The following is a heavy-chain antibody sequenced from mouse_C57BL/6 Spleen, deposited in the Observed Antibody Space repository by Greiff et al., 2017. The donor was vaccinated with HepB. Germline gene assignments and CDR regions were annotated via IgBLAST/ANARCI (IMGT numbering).Heavy chain of an antibody. Sequence: QVQLQQPGAELVKPGASVKMSCKASGYTFTSFWITWVKQRPGQGLEWIGDIYPGSGSTNYNEKFKSKATLTVDTSSSTAYMQLSSLTSEDSAVYYCAREATMVTTPGDYWGQGTTLTVSS. CDR2: IYPGSGST. D-gene: IGHD2-2*01. V-gene: IGHV1-55*01. J-gene: IGHJ2*01. CDR1: GYTFTSFW. CDR3: AREATMVTTPGDY.